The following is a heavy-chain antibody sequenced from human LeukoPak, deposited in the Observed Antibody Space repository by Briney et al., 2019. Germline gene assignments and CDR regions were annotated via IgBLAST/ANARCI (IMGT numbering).Heavy chain of an antibody. V-gene: IGHV3-66*01. D-gene: IGHD3-16*01. CDR1: GFTVSNNY. Sequence: GGSLRLSCAVSGFTVSNNYMNWVRQAPGKELEWVAVIYSGGSAYYADSVKGRFTISRDNSKNTLYLQMNSLRAEDTAVYYCARDDGAGGPFDYWGQGTLVTVSS. J-gene: IGHJ4*02. CDR3: ARDDGAGGPFDY. CDR2: IYSGGSA.